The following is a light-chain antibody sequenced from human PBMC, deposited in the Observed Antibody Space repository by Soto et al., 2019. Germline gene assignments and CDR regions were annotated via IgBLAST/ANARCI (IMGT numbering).Light chain of an antibody. Sequence: EIVLTQSPGTLSLSPVEIATLSCRASESVTSSYLAWYQHKPGQAPRLLIYGASGRATGIPDRFTGSGSVTDFTLTITRLEPEDFAVYYCQQYGPSPGYTFGQGTKLEIK. CDR3: QQYGPSPGYT. J-gene: IGKJ2*01. CDR2: GAS. V-gene: IGKV3-20*01. CDR1: ESVTSSY.